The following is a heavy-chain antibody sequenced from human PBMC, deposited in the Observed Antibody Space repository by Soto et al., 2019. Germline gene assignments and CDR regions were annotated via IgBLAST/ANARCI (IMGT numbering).Heavy chain of an antibody. CDR2: ISSSSSTI. CDR3: ARDRFGGLNRIAARRGVFDY. J-gene: IGHJ4*02. D-gene: IGHD6-6*01. Sequence: GGSLRLSCAASGFTFSSYSMNWVRQAPGKGLEWVSYISSSSSTIYYADSVKGRFTISRDNAKNSLYLQMNSLRAEDTAVYYCARDRFGGLNRIAARRGVFDYWGQGTLVTVSS. V-gene: IGHV3-48*01. CDR1: GFTFSSYS.